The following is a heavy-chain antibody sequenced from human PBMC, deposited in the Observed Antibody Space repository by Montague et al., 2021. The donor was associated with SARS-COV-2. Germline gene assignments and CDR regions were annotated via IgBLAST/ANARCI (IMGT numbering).Heavy chain of an antibody. CDR3: ARGSVGGYYFDY. D-gene: IGHD1-26*01. CDR2: IWYDGSNE. Sequence: SRRFSCAASGFIFSSYGMHWVRQAPGKGLEWVAHIWYDGSNENYVDSVKGRFTISRDNFKNTLYLQMNSLRAEDTAIYYCARGSVGGYYFDYWGQGTLVTVSS. J-gene: IGHJ4*02. CDR1: GFIFSSYG. V-gene: IGHV3-33*01.